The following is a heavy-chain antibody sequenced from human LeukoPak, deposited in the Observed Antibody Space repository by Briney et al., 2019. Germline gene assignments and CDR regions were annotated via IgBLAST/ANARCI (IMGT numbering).Heavy chain of an antibody. D-gene: IGHD2-21*02. Sequence: GGSLRLSCAASGFTFSSYGMHWVRQAPGKGLEWVAFIRDDGGNRYHADSVKGRFTISRDNSKNTLYLEMNSLRAEDTGVYYCARAYCGGDCYGDAFDIWGQGTMVTVSS. J-gene: IGHJ3*02. V-gene: IGHV3-30*02. CDR3: ARAYCGGDCYGDAFDI. CDR2: IRDDGGNR. CDR1: GFTFSSYG.